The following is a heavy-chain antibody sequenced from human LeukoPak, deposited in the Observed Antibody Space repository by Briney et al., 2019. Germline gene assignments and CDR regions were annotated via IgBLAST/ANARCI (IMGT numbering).Heavy chain of an antibody. V-gene: IGHV3-15*01. J-gene: IGHJ4*02. CDR1: GFTFSNAW. Sequence: GGSLRLSCAASGFTFSNAWMSWVRQAPGEGLEWVVRIKSQTDGRTTDYAAPVKGRFTISRDDSKNTLYLQMNSLKTEDTAVYYCTTYYASTAWIDYWGQGTLVTVSS. CDR3: TTYYASTAWIDY. CDR2: IKSQTDGRTT. D-gene: IGHD2-2*01.